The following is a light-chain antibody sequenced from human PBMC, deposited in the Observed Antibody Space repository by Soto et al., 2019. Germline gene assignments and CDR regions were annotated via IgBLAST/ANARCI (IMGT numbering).Light chain of an antibody. CDR1: SSDVGGYNS. J-gene: IGLJ1*01. V-gene: IGLV2-14*01. CDR3: SSYTSSSTPYV. Sequence: QSALTQPASVSGSPGQSITISCTGTSSDVGGYNSVSWYQQHPGKAPKLMIYDVSNRPSGVSNRFSGSKSGNTASLTISGLPAEDEADYYCSSYTSSSTPYVFGTGTKLTVL. CDR2: DVS.